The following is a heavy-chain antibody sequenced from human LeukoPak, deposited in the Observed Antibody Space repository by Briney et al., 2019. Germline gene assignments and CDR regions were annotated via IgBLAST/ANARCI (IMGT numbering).Heavy chain of an antibody. J-gene: IGHJ3*02. CDR3: ARDSSMVRGVISAFDI. Sequence: GASVKGSCKASGYTFISYYMHWVRPAPREGVEWMGIINPSGSSTSYSEQFQGSVTTTRDTTTSTSHMALSSLRSEDTAVYYCARDSSMVRGVISAFDIWGQGTMVTVSS. V-gene: IGHV1-46*01. D-gene: IGHD3-10*01. CDR1: GYTFISYY. CDR2: INPSGSST.